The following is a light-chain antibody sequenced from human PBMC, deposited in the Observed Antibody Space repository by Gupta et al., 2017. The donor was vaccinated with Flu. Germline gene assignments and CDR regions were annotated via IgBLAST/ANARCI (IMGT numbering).Light chain of an antibody. CDR1: STDIGSYQY. V-gene: IGLV2-14*01. CDR3: SSCTSSTTLV. CDR2: DVT. J-gene: IGLJ2*01. Sequence: QSALTQPASVSGSPGQSIAISCTGTSTDIGSYQYVFWYQQHPGKAPQLLIYDVTNRPSGVSTRFSGSTSGDTASLTISGLQAEDEADYYRSSCTSSTTLVFGGGTRLTVL.